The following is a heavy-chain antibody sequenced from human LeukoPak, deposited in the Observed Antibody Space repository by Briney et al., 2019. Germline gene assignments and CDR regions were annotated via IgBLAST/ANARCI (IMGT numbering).Heavy chain of an antibody. D-gene: IGHD3-22*01. CDR3: ARDNYDSSGPEYFQH. CDR1: GYTFTSYG. J-gene: IGHJ1*01. V-gene: IGHV1-18*01. CDR2: ISAYNGNT. Sequence: ASVKVSCKASGYTFTSYGISWVRQAPGQGLEWMGWISAYNGNTNYAQKLQGRVTMTTGTSTSTAYMELRSLRSDDTAVYYCARDNYDSSGPEYFQHWGQGTLVTVSS.